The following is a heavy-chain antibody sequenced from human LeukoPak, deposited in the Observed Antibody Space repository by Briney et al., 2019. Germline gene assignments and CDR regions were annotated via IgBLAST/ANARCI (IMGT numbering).Heavy chain of an antibody. CDR3: ARYYDSSGYYYTPFDY. Sequence: ASVKVSCKASGYTFTGYYTHWVRQAPGQGLEWMGWISAYNGNTNYAQKLQGRVTMTTDTSTSTAYMELRSLRSDDTAVYYCARYYDSSGYYYTPFDYWGQGTLVTVSS. J-gene: IGHJ4*02. CDR1: GYTFTGYY. D-gene: IGHD3-22*01. CDR2: ISAYNGNT. V-gene: IGHV1-18*04.